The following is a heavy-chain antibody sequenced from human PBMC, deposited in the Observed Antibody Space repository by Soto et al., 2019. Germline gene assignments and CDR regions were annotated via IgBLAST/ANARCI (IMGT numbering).Heavy chain of an antibody. Sequence: QVQLVQSGAEVKKPGASVKVSCKVSGYTLTELSMHWVRQAPGKGLEWMGGFDPEDGETIYAQKFQDRVTMTEDTSTETAYMELSRLRSEDTAVYYCAPEPDLRFLEWLPRGAWGQGTLVTVSS. CDR1: GYTLTELS. J-gene: IGHJ5*02. D-gene: IGHD3-3*01. V-gene: IGHV1-24*01. CDR2: FDPEDGET. CDR3: APEPDLRFLEWLPRGA.